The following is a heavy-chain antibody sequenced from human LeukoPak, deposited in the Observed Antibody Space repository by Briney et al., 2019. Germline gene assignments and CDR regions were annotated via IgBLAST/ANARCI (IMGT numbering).Heavy chain of an antibody. CDR2: MNPNSGNT. J-gene: IGHJ5*02. V-gene: IGHV1-8*01. CDR3: ARAPSAFCSGGSCYSGSACFDP. D-gene: IGHD2-15*01. CDR1: GYTFTSFD. Sequence: ASVKVSCKASGYTFTSFDINWVRQATGQGLEWMGWMNPNSGNTGYAQKFQGRVTMTRNTSISTAYMELSSLRSEDTAVYYCARAPSAFCSGGSCYSGSACFDPWGQGTLVTVSS.